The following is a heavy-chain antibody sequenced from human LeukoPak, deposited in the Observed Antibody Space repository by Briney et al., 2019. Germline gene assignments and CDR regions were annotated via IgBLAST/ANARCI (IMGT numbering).Heavy chain of an antibody. V-gene: IGHV1-69*01. J-gene: IGHJ4*02. D-gene: IGHD3-16*02. CDR3: ARDLVATPYDYVWGSYRHGGFDY. CDR1: GGTFSSYA. Sequence: SVKVSCKASGGTFSSYAIGWVRQAPGQGLEWMGGIIPIFGTANYAQKFQGRVTITADESTSTAYMELSSLRSEDTAVYYCARDLVATPYDYVWGSYRHGGFDYWGQGTLVTVSS. CDR2: IIPIFGTA.